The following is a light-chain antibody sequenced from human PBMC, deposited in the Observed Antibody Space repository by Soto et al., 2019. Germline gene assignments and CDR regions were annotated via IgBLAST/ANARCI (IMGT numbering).Light chain of an antibody. J-gene: IGKJ1*01. CDR2: DAS. Sequence: EIVLTQSPATLSLSPGERATLSCRASQSVRNALAWYHQKPGQAHRLLIYDASNRATGIQGRFGGSGSGTDFTLAISSLEPEDFAVYYCQQRSNWPWTFGEGTKVEIK. V-gene: IGKV3-11*01. CDR3: QQRSNWPWT. CDR1: QSVRNA.